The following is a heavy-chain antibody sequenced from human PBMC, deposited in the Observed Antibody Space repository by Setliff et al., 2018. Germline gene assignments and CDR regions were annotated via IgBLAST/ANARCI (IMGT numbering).Heavy chain of an antibody. CDR2: IKGDGSEK. D-gene: IGHD3-22*01. J-gene: IGHJ3*02. CDR3: ARDRISRYYDSGAHAFDI. V-gene: IGHV3-7*03. Sequence: GGSLRLSCAASAFTFKNYWMSWVRQAPGKGLEWVANIKGDGSEKFYLDSVKGRFTISRDNAKNSLYLQMNSLRAEDTAVYYRARDRISRYYDSGAHAFDIWGQGTMVTVSS. CDR1: AFTFKNYW.